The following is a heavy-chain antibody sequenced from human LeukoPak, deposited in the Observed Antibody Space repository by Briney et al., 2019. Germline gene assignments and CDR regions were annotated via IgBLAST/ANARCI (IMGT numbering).Heavy chain of an antibody. Sequence: ASVQVSCKASGYTFTSYDINWVRQAAGHGVGWVGWMNPNSGNTGYAPKFQGRVTMTRSTSINTAYMELSSLRSEDTAVYYCARGVVPTDAFDIWGQGTMVTVSS. J-gene: IGHJ3*02. D-gene: IGHD2-2*01. CDR3: ARGVVPTDAFDI. V-gene: IGHV1-8*01. CDR1: GYTFTSYD. CDR2: MNPNSGNT.